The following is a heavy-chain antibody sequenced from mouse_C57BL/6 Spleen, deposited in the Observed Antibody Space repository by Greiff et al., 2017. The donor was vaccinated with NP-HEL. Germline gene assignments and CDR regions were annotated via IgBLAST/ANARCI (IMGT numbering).Heavy chain of an antibody. CDR1: GYAFSSSW. Sequence: QVQLQQSGPELVKPGASVKISCKASGYAFSSSWMNWVKQRPGKGLEWIGRIYPGDGDTNYNGKFKGKATLTADKSSSTAYMQLSRLTSEDSAVYFCASLQLPYYAMDYWGQGTSVTVSS. D-gene: IGHD2-1*01. V-gene: IGHV1-82*01. CDR2: IYPGDGDT. J-gene: IGHJ4*01. CDR3: ASLQLPYYAMDY.